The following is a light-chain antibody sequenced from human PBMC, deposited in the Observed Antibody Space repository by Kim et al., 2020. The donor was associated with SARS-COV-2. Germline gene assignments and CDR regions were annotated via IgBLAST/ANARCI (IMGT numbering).Light chain of an antibody. Sequence: GQVVTSSCSGGSSNVGTTYVYWYQQLPGAAPSPLIYGNNQRPSGVPDRFSGSKSGTSASLAINGLRSEDEADYYCAAWDDTLSARVFGGGTQLTVL. CDR3: AAWDDTLSARV. J-gene: IGLJ3*02. CDR1: SSNVGTTY. V-gene: IGLV1-47*02. CDR2: GNN.